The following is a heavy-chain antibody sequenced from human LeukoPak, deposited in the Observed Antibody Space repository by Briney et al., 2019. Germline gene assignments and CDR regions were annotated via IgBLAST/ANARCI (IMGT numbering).Heavy chain of an antibody. J-gene: IGHJ4*02. CDR3: ARGTPYCSSASCYNY. D-gene: IGHD2-2*02. CDR1: GYTFTSSD. V-gene: IGHV1-8*01. CDR2: MNPNCGNT. Sequence: GASVKVSCKASGYTFTSSDINWVRQATGQGLEWMGWMNPNCGNTGYAQQFQGRVTMTRDTSISTAYMELSSLRSEDAAVYYCARGTPYCSSASCYNYWGQGTLVTVSS.